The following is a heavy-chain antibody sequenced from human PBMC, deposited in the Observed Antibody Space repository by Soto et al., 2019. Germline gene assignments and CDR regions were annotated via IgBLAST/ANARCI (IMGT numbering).Heavy chain of an antibody. CDR3: AHAFGGTSWPNDAFDI. V-gene: IGHV2-5*02. CDR1: GFSLSGDGVG. D-gene: IGHD3-3*02. Sequence: QITLKESGPTLVKPTQSLTLTCTVSGFSLSGDGVGVGWIRQPPGKALEWLALIYWDDDQRYSPSLKTRLTNTKDTSNNTVVLTMTNMDPVDTATYYCAHAFGGTSWPNDAFDIWGQGTVVTVSS. CDR2: IYWDDDQ. J-gene: IGHJ3*02.